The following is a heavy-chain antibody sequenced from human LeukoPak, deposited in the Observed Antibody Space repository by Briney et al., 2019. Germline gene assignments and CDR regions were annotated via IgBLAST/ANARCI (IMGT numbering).Heavy chain of an antibody. CDR1: GGSISRYY. CDR2: IYASGST. Sequence: SETLSLTRTVSGGSISRYYWSWIRQPAGKGLEWIGRIYASGSTNYSPCRKVPVTMSVDTSKYQFSLKLSSVTAAVTAVYYCARETGGFCLGPLCYHYYMDFWGKGTTVTVSS. J-gene: IGHJ6*03. CDR3: ARETGGFCLGPLCYHYYMDF. D-gene: IGHD2-21*01. V-gene: IGHV4-4*07.